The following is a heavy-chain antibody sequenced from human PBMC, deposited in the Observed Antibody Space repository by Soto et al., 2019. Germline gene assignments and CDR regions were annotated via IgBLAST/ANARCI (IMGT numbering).Heavy chain of an antibody. V-gene: IGHV1-18*01. CDR3: ARVWFGECLDY. CDR1: GYTFTSYG. D-gene: IGHD3-10*01. Sequence: SVKVSCTASGYTFTSYGISWVRQAPGQGLEWMGWISAYNGNTNYAQKLQGRVTMTTDTSTSTAYMELRSLRSDDTAGYYCARVWFGECLDYWGQGTLVTVSS. CDR2: ISAYNGNT. J-gene: IGHJ4*02.